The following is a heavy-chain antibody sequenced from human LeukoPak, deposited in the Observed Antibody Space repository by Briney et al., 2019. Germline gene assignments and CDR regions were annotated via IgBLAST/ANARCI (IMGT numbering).Heavy chain of an antibody. CDR2: IIPIFGTA. Sequence: ASVKVSCKASGGTFSSYAISWVRQAPGQGLEWMGGIIPIFGTANYAQKFQGRVTITADESTSTAYMELSSLRSEDTAVYYCARDPLSYDSSGYPEHSYYFDYWGQGTLVTVSS. V-gene: IGHV1-69*13. CDR3: ARDPLSYDSSGYPEHSYYFDY. J-gene: IGHJ4*02. D-gene: IGHD3-22*01. CDR1: GGTFSSYA.